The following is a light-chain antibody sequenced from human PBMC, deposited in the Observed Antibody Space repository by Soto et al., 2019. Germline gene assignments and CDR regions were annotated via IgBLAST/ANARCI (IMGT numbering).Light chain of an antibody. J-gene: IGLJ7*01. CDR1: SSHLGRNY. CDR2: RDN. CDR3: AAWADSLSGWV. V-gene: IGLV1-47*01. Sequence: QSVLTQPPSASENPGQRVTISCSGSSSHLGRNYVYWYQPLPGTAPKLLIYRDNQRPSGVPDRFSGYKSGTSASLAISGLRSEDEDDYYCAAWADSLSGWVFGEGTQLTVL.